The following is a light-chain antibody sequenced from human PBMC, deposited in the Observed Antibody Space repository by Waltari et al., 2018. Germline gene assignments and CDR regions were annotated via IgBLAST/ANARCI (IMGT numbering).Light chain of an antibody. CDR3: QQRSNLLT. J-gene: IGKJ4*01. Sequence: VLTQTPATLSLSPGERATLSCRASQSVNNLVGWYQQKSGQAPRLLIYDASNRAAGIPARFSGSGSGTEFTLTITSLEPEDFAIYYCQQRSNLLTFGGGTKVEIK. V-gene: IGKV3-11*01. CDR1: QSVNNL. CDR2: DAS.